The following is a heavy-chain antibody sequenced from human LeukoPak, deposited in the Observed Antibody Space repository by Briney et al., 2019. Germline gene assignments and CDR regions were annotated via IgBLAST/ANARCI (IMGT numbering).Heavy chain of an antibody. CDR3: ARVRGYYDSSGYNPLWY. CDR2: ISSSGSTI. D-gene: IGHD3-22*01. CDR1: GFTFSSYE. V-gene: IGHV3-48*03. Sequence: GGSLRLSCAASGFTFSSYEMNWVRQAPGKGLEWVSYISSSGSTIYYADSVKGRFTISRDNAKNSLYLQMNSLRAEDTAVYYCARVRGYYDSSGYNPLWYWSQGALVTVSS. J-gene: IGHJ4*02.